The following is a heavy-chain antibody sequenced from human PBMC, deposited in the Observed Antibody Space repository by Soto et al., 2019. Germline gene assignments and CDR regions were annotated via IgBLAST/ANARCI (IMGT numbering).Heavy chain of an antibody. CDR2: SNPSGGST. D-gene: IGHD2-21*02. J-gene: IGHJ6*02. CDR3: ARDAHTVVVTSDGEYYYGMEV. V-gene: IGHV1-46*03. Sequence: AAVKGSCKASGYTFTNYYMHWVRQAPGQGHEWMAISNPSGGSTSYSQKFQGRATMTRDTSTSTVYMELSSLRSEDTAVYYCARDAHTVVVTSDGEYYYGMEVWGQGITVTVSS. CDR1: GYTFTNYY.